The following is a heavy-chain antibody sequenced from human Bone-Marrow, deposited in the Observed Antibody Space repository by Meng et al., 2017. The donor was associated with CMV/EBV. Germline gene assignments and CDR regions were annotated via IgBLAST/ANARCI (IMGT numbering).Heavy chain of an antibody. V-gene: IGHV3-7*01. D-gene: IGHD6-19*01. Sequence: GGSLRLSCAASGFTFSSYWMSWVRQAPGKGLEWVANIKQDGSEKYYVDSVKGRLTISRDNAKNSLYLQMNSLRAEDTAVYYCARDGSSDAFDICGQGTMVTVSS. J-gene: IGHJ3*02. CDR1: GFTFSSYW. CDR2: IKQDGSEK. CDR3: ARDGSSDAFDI.